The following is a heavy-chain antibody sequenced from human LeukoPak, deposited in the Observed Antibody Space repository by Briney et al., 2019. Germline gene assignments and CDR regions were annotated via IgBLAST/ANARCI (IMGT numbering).Heavy chain of an antibody. CDR1: GFTFSRYA. CDR2: ISSNGGST. Sequence: GGSLRLSCSASGFTFSRYAMHWVRQAPGKGLEYVSAISSNGGSTYYAASVKGRFTSSRDNARKTLHLQMSSLRVEDTAVYYCVKDSSSGSYFDYWGQGTLVTVSS. CDR3: VKDSSSGSYFDY. J-gene: IGHJ4*02. V-gene: IGHV3-64D*06. D-gene: IGHD3-10*01.